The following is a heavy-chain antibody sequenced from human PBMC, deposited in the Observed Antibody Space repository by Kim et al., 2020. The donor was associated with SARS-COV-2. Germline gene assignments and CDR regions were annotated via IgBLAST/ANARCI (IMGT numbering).Heavy chain of an antibody. V-gene: IGHV3-74*01. D-gene: IGHD1-20*01. CDR2: IDSDVSST. CDR3: ARSISVFHFDY. Sequence: GGSLRLSCAASGFTFSSYWMHWVRQAPGKGLMWVSRIDSDVSSTNYADSVKGRFTISRDNAKNTLHLQMNSLRADDTAVYYCARSISVFHFDYWGQGTLVTVSS. CDR1: GFTFSSYW. J-gene: IGHJ4*02.